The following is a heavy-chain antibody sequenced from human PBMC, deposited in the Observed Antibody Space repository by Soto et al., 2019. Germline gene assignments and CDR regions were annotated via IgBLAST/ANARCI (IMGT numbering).Heavy chain of an antibody. CDR1: GFTFSSSW. CDR2: INSDGTDT. V-gene: IGHV3-74*01. CDR3: ARDWSYALNY. D-gene: IGHD3-16*01. Sequence: GGSLRLSCAASGFTFSSSWMHWVRQAPGKGLVWVSHINSDGTDTNYADSVKGRFTISRDNAKNTVYLQMDSLRAEDTAVYYCARDWSYALNYWGQGSLVTVSS. J-gene: IGHJ4*02.